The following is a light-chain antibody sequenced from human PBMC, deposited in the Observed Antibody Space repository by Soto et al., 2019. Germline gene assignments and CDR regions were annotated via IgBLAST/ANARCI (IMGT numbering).Light chain of an antibody. CDR3: QQSYSTPGALT. CDR1: QHIRNY. J-gene: IGKJ4*01. Sequence: DIQMTQSPSSLSASIGDRVTITCPANQHIRNYVNWYQQRPGKAPRVLIFSASTLQSGVPSRFSGSGSGTDFTLTISSLEPEDFGTYFCQQSYSTPGALTFGGGTRVDIK. V-gene: IGKV1-39*01. CDR2: SAS.